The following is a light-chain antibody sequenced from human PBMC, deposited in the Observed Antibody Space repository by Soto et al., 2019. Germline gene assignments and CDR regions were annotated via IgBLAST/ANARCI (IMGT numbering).Light chain of an antibody. Sequence: VMTQSPDTLSASPGERVSLSCRASQSVRDRYLAWYQQKPGQAPSLLIYDTSSRATGIPDRFSGSGSGTDFTLTISRLEPEDFAVYYCQQYGSSPRTFGQGTKVDIK. CDR1: QSVRDRY. CDR3: QQYGSSPRT. CDR2: DTS. V-gene: IGKV3-20*01. J-gene: IGKJ1*01.